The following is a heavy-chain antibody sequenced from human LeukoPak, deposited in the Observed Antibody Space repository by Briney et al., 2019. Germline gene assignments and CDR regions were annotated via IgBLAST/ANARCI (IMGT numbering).Heavy chain of an antibody. Sequence: SGGSLRLSCAASGFTFSSYAMSWVRQAPGKGLEWVSAISGSGGSTYYADSVKGRFTISRDNSKNTLYLQMNSLRAEDTAVYYCAKDKFDTERGSYSGYFDYWGQGTLVTVSS. V-gene: IGHV3-23*01. CDR1: GFTFSSYA. CDR3: AKDKFDTERGSYSGYFDY. CDR2: ISGSGGST. J-gene: IGHJ4*02. D-gene: IGHD1-26*01.